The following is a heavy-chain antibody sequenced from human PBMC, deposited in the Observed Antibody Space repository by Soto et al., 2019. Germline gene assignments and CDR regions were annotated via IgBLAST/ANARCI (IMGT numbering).Heavy chain of an antibody. D-gene: IGHD3-9*01. CDR1: GYTLTELS. CDR2: FDPEDGET. V-gene: IGHV1-24*01. Sequence: ASVKVSCKVSGYTLTELSMHWVRQAPGKGLEWMGGFDPEDGETIYAQKFQGRVTMTEDTSTDTAYMELSSLRSEDTAVYYCATDRYYDILTGYIPVWGQGTMVTVSS. CDR3: ATDRYYDILTGYIPV. J-gene: IGHJ3*01.